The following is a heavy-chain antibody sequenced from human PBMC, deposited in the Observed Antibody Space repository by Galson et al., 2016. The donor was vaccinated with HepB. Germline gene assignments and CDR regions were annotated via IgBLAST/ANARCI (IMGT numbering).Heavy chain of an antibody. Sequence: PGKGLEWIGYTYNRGITKYNPSLKSRVTISVDTSKNQFSLTLSSVTAADTALYYCATGVAVTGLSYYYGIDVWGQGTTVTVFS. CDR2: TYNRGIT. V-gene: IGHV4-59*01. D-gene: IGHD2-21*02. J-gene: IGHJ6*02. CDR3: ATGVAVTGLSYYYGIDV.